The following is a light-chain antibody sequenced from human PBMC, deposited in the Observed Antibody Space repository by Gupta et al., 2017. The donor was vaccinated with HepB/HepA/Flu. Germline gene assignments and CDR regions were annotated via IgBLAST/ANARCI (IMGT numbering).Light chain of an antibody. J-gene: IGKJ3*01. CDR1: QGISIY. CDR3: QKDNRSPFT. CDR2: AAS. Sequence: DTHITLSPSSLSASVGDRVTLTCRASQGISIYLAWYQQKPGNAPNLLISAASTLQSGVPSRFSGSGSETDFTLTISSLQPEDVATYCCQKDNRSPFTFGHGTKVDIK. V-gene: IGKV1-27*01.